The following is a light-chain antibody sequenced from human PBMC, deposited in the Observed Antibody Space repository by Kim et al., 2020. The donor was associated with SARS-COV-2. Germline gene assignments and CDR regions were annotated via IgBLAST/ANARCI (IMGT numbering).Light chain of an antibody. CDR1: QSGSSN. J-gene: IGKJ1*01. CDR2: GAS. CDR3: QQYNNWPPWT. V-gene: IGKV3-15*01. Sequence: SPGERATRSCRASQSGSSNLAWYQQKPGQAPRLLIYGASTRATGIPARFSGSGSGTEFTLTISSLQSEDFAVYYCQQYNNWPPWTFGQGTKVDIK.